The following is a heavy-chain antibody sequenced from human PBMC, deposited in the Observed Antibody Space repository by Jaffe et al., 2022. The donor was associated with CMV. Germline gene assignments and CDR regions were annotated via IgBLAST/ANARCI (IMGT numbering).Heavy chain of an antibody. D-gene: IGHD5-18*01. CDR2: INPNSGGT. CDR3: AREWVSGIQLWSIDRYFDY. J-gene: IGHJ4*02. Sequence: QVQLVQSGAEVKKPGASVKVSCKASGYTFTGYYMHWVRQAPGQGLEWMGWINPNSGGTNYAQKFQGWVTMTRDTSISTAYMELSRLRSDDTAVYYCAREWVSGIQLWSIDRYFDYWGQGTLVTVSS. V-gene: IGHV1-2*04. CDR1: GYTFTGYY.